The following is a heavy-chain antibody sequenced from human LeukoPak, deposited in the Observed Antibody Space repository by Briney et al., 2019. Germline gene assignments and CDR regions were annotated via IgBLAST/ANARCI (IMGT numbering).Heavy chain of an antibody. CDR3: ARELGTYYYGSGRLNWFDP. CDR2: ISAYNGNT. Sequence: ASVKVSCKASGYTFTSYGISWVRQAPGQGLEWMGWISAYNGNTNYAQKLQGRVTITTDTSTSTAYMELRSLRSDDTAVYYCARELGTYYYGSGRLNWFDPWGQGTLVTVSS. D-gene: IGHD3-10*01. J-gene: IGHJ5*02. V-gene: IGHV1-18*01. CDR1: GYTFTSYG.